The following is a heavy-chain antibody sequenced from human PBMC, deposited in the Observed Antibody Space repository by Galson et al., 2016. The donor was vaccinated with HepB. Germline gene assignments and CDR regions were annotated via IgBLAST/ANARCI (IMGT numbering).Heavy chain of an antibody. CDR1: GFTVRTNY. Sequence: SLRLSCAASGFTVRTNYMTWVRQPPGKGLEWVSVLYSGGSTYYADSVKGRFTISRDNSKNTLYVEMNSLRAEDTAVYYCARGKTDSSGYTLLEHWGQGTLVTVSS. CDR2: LYSGGST. V-gene: IGHV3-53*01. J-gene: IGHJ4*02. CDR3: ARGKTDSSGYTLLEH. D-gene: IGHD3-22*01.